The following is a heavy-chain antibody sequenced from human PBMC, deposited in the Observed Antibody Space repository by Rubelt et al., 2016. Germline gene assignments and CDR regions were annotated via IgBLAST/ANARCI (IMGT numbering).Heavy chain of an antibody. V-gene: IGHV4-39*07. CDR3: ARATYHYESSSYSPFDY. J-gene: IGHJ4*02. CDR2: IYSSGST. Sequence: QEPLQQWGTGLLKPSETLSLTCAVSGGSISSSSYYWGWIRQPPGKGLEWIGSIYSSGSTYYNPSLKSRVTISVDTSTNQFSLKRGSVTAADTAVYYCARATYHYESSSYSPFDYWGQGTLVTVSS. CDR1: GGSISSSSYY. D-gene: IGHD3-22*01.